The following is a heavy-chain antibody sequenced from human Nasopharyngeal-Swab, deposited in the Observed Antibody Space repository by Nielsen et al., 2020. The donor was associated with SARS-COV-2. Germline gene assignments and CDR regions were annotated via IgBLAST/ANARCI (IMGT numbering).Heavy chain of an antibody. D-gene: IGHD3-10*01. Sequence: WIRQPPGKGLEWVSVISYDGRNKYYADSVKGRFTISRDNSKNTLYLQMNSLRAEDTAVYYCARDGFQLWFEELGSGDAFDIWGQGTMVTVSS. CDR2: ISYDGRNK. J-gene: IGHJ3*02. CDR3: ARDGFQLWFEELGSGDAFDI. V-gene: IGHV3-30*04.